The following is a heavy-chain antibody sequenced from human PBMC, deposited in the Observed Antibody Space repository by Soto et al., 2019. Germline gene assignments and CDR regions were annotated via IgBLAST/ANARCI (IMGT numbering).Heavy chain of an antibody. CDR1: GGTFSSYA. D-gene: IGHD1-26*01. Sequence: GASVKVSCKASGGTFSSYAISWVRQAPGQGLEWMGGIIPIFGTANYAQKFQGRVTITADESTSTAYMELSSLRSEDTAVYYCARVRGGARDDQDQYYYYYGMDVWGQGTTVTVSS. CDR2: IIPIFGTA. J-gene: IGHJ6*02. CDR3: ARVRGGARDDQDQYYYYYGMDV. V-gene: IGHV1-69*13.